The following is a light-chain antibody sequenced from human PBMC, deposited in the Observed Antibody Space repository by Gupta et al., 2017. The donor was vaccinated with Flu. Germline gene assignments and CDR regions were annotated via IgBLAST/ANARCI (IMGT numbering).Light chain of an antibody. CDR3: SSYTSSSSLGV. CDR2: EVS. J-gene: IGLJ2*01. CDR1: SSDVGAYNY. V-gene: IGLV2-14*01. Sequence: QSALTQPASVSGSPGQSITISCTGTSSDVGAYNYVSWYQQHPGKAPKLMIYEVSNRPSGVSNRFSGSKSGNTASLTISGLLAEDEADYYCSSYTSSSSLGVFGGGTKLT.